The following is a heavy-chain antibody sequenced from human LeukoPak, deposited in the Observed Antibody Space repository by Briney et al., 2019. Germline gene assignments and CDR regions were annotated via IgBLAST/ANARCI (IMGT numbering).Heavy chain of an antibody. V-gene: IGHV4-4*07. CDR3: AREEEAVDGSYYYYYYMDV. D-gene: IGHD6-19*01. CDR2: IYTSGST. J-gene: IGHJ6*03. CDR1: GGSISSYY. Sequence: SETLSLTCTVSGGSISSYYWSWIRQPAGKGLEWIGRIYTSGSTNYNPSLKSRVTMSVDTSKNQFSLKLSSVTAADTAVYYRAREEEAVDGSYYYYYYMDVWGKGTTVTISS.